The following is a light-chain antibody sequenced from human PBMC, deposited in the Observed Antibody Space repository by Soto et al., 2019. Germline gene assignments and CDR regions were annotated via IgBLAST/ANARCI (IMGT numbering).Light chain of an antibody. CDR2: SNN. CDR1: SSNIGSNT. CDR3: VAWDDSLNGYVV. V-gene: IGLV1-44*01. Sequence: QSVLTQPPSASGTPGQRVTISCSGSSSNIGSNTVHWYQQLPGTAPKLVSYSNNQRPSGVPDRFSGSKSGTSASLAISGLQCEDEADYYCVAWDDSLNGYVVFGGGTKLTVL. J-gene: IGLJ2*01.